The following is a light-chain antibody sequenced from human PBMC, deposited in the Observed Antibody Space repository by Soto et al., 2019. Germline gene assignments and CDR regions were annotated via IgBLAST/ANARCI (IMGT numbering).Light chain of an antibody. J-gene: IGKJ1*01. CDR1: RSLLYSDGNTY. CDR3: MQGVYWPPGRA. Sequence: DVVMTQSPLSLPVTLGQPASISCRSSRSLLYSDGNTYLNWFHQRPGQPPRRLIYKVSNRDSGVPDRFSGSESGTDFTLKISRVEAEDVGVYYCMQGVYWPPGRAFGQGTKVEIK. V-gene: IGKV2-30*01. CDR2: KVS.